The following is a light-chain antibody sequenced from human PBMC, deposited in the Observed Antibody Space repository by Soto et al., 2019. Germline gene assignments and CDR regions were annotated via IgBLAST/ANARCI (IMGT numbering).Light chain of an antibody. V-gene: IGKV3-15*01. CDR2: GAS. CDR3: HQYDDGPYT. CDR1: QSVYNN. Sequence: EIVLTQSPGTLSLSPGEGATLSCRASQSVYNNVAWYQQKPGQAPRLLIYGASTRAAGIPVRFSGSGSGTEFTLTISSLQSEDFAVYYCHQYDDGPYTFGQGTKVDI. J-gene: IGKJ2*01.